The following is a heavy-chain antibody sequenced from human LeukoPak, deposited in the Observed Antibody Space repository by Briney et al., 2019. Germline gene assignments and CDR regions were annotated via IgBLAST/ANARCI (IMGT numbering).Heavy chain of an antibody. CDR3: ARVGSLADDYFDY. V-gene: IGHV4-59*01. J-gene: IGHJ4*02. D-gene: IGHD3-10*01. CDR2: IYYSGST. Sequence: PSETLSLTCTVSGGSISSYYWSWIRQPPGKGLEWIGYIYYSGSTNYNPSLKSRVTISVDTSKNQFSLKLSSVTAADTAVYYCARVGSLADDYFDYWGQGTLVTVSS. CDR1: GGSISSYY.